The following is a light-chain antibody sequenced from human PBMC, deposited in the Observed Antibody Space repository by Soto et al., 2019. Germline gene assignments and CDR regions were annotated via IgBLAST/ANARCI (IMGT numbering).Light chain of an antibody. V-gene: IGKV3-15*01. Sequence: IEMTQSPATLSVSPGERATLSCRGSHRVSSYLAWYQQKPGQAPRLLIYATSTRATGIPARFSGSGSRTEFTLTISSLQSEDFAVYYCQQYNKWPLTFGGGTKVDIK. CDR1: HRVSSY. J-gene: IGKJ4*01. CDR3: QQYNKWPLT. CDR2: ATS.